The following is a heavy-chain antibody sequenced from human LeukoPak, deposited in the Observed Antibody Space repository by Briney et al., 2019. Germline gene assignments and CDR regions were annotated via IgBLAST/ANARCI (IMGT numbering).Heavy chain of an antibody. CDR2: ISTSSSTI. Sequence: PGGSLRLSCAASGFTFSSYSMNWVRQAPGRGLEWVSYISTSSSTIYYADSVKGRFTISRDNAKNSLYLKMNSLRDEDTAVYYCARRISGLYHLDYWGQGTLVTVSS. CDR3: ARRISGLYHLDY. V-gene: IGHV3-48*02. CDR1: GFTFSSYS. D-gene: IGHD5-12*01. J-gene: IGHJ4*02.